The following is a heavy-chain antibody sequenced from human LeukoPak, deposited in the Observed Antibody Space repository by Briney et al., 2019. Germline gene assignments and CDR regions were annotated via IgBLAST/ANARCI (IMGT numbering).Heavy chain of an antibody. CDR1: GYTFTSYD. Sequence: ASVKVSCKASGYTFTSYDINWVRQATGQGLEWMGWMNPNNGNAGYAQKFQDKVTMTRDTSISTAYMELSSLRSEDTAVYYCAADPGYYYDSSGYGYFDYWGQGTLVTVSS. J-gene: IGHJ4*02. D-gene: IGHD3-22*01. CDR3: AADPGYYYDSSGYGYFDY. CDR2: MNPNNGNA. V-gene: IGHV1-8*02.